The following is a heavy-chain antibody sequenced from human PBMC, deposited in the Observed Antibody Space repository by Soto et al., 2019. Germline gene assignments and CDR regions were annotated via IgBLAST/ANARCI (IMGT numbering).Heavy chain of an antibody. CDR2: IYYSGST. J-gene: IGHJ4*02. CDR1: GGSISSSSYY. Sequence: PSETLSLTCTVSGGSISSSSYYWGWIRQPPGKGLEWIGSIYYSGSTYYNPSLKSRVTISVDTSKNQFSLKLSSVTAADTAVYYCARGTVTSKIDYWGQGTLVTVSS. CDR3: ARGTVTSKIDY. V-gene: IGHV4-39*01. D-gene: IGHD4-17*01.